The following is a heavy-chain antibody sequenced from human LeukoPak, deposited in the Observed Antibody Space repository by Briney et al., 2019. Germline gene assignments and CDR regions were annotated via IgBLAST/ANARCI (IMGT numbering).Heavy chain of an antibody. V-gene: IGHV4-39*01. J-gene: IGHJ3*02. CDR2: IYYSGST. CDR1: GGSISSSSYY. CDR3: ARQAIAVVDAFDI. Sequence: PSETLSLTCTVSGGSISSSSYYWGWIRQPPGKGLEWIGSIYYSGSTYYNPSLKSRATISVDTSKNQFSLKLSSVTAADTAVYYCARQAIAVVDAFDIWGQGTVVTVSS. D-gene: IGHD6-19*01.